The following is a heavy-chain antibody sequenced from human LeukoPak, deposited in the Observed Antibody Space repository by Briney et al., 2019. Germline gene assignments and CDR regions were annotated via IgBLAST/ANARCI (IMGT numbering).Heavy chain of an antibody. V-gene: IGHV4-61*02. CDR2: IYTSGST. CDR1: GGSISSGSYY. CDR3: ARGMVWGAPYYMDV. D-gene: IGHD3-10*01. J-gene: IGHJ6*03. Sequence: SQTLSLTCTVSGGSISSGSYYWSWIRQPAGKGLEWIGRIYTSGSTNYNPSLKSRVTISVDTSKNQFSLKLSSVTAADTAVYYCARGMVWGAPYYMDVWGKGTTVTVSS.